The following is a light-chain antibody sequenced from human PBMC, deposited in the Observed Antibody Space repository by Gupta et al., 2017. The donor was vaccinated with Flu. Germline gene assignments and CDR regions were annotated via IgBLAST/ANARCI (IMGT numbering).Light chain of an antibody. J-gene: IGKJ3*01. CDR3: QQFAYVRLT. V-gene: IGKV1-33*01. CDR2: DVS. CDR1: RNVSIY. Sequence: DIQMTQSPSSLSASVGDRVTMTCQASRNVSIYLNWYQQKPGKAPKLLIYDVSYLETGTPSRFSGNGSETNYTLTIRSLQPDDIATYYCQQFAYVRLTFGPGTKVDFK.